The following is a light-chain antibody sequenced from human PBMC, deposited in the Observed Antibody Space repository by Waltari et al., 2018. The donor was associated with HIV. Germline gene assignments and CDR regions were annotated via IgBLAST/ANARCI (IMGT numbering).Light chain of an antibody. CDR2: GNN. CDR1: NSNIGAGYD. CDR3: QSYDSTLSGV. Sequence: QSVLTQPPSVSGAPGQTVTISCTGSNSNIGAGYDVHWYQQLPGTAPKLLMEGNNNRPSGVPDRFSGSKSGTSASLTITGLQAEDEADYYCQSYDSTLSGVFGGGTKLTVL. V-gene: IGLV1-40*01. J-gene: IGLJ3*02.